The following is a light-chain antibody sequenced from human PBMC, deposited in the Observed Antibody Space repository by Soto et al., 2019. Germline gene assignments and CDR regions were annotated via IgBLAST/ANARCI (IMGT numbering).Light chain of an antibody. J-gene: IGKJ4*01. CDR3: QQSYITPHT. Sequence: DIQMTQSPSSLSASVGDRVTISCRASQSIDNYLNWFQQKSRKAPKLLIYGASSLQSGVPSRFSGSGSGTHFTLTISSLQPEDFATYYCQQSYITPHTFGGGTKVDIK. CDR2: GAS. CDR1: QSIDNY. V-gene: IGKV1-39*01.